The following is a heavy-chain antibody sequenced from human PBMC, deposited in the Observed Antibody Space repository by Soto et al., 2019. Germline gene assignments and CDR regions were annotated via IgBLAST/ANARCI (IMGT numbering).Heavy chain of an antibody. J-gene: IGHJ2*01. CDR3: ARGTDTWFFAL. CDR2: IYGTGNM. D-gene: IGHD3-9*01. CDR1: DDSISSGGYY. Sequence: QVQLQESGPGLVKPSQTLSLTCTVSDDSISSGGYYWSWIRQHPGKGLKWIGYIYGTGNMYYQSSLKSRLPFSVDTSKSHFSLKLTSVTAADTAVYYCARGTDTWFFALWGRGTLVTVSS. V-gene: IGHV4-31*03.